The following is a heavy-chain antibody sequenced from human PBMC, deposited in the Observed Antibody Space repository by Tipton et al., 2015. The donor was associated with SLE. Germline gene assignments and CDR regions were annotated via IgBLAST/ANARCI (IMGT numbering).Heavy chain of an antibody. CDR1: GGSISSDDYY. CDR2: ITRRGKT. Sequence: TLSLTCTVSGGSISSDDYYWTWIRQFPGRGLEWIGEITRRGKTNYNPSLKSRVTISVDTSKNQFSLNLRSVTAADTAVYYCARGGTGDGRNPFDPWGQGTLVTVSS. V-gene: IGHV4-39*07. J-gene: IGHJ5*02. D-gene: IGHD4-23*01. CDR3: ARGGTGDGRNPFDP.